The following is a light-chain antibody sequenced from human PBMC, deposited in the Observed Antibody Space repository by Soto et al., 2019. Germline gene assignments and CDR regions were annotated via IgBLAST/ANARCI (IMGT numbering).Light chain of an antibody. CDR1: QTISSW. J-gene: IGKJ1*01. CDR3: LQHNSYPWT. V-gene: IGKV1-17*01. Sequence: DIQMTQSPSTLSGSVGDRVTITCRARQTISSWLAWYQQKPGKAPKRLIYAASSLQSGVPSRFSGSGSGTEFTLTISSLQPEDFATYYCLQHNSYPWTFGQGTKVDIK. CDR2: AAS.